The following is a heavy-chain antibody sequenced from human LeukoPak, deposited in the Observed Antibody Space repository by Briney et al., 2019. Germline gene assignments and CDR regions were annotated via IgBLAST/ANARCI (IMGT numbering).Heavy chain of an antibody. CDR2: INRDGSEK. V-gene: IGHV3-7*01. CDR3: ARDWGYDSGTYCVY. CDR1: GFTLSSYW. D-gene: IGHD3-10*01. J-gene: IGHJ4*02. Sequence: GGSLRLSCAASGFTLSSYWMSWVRQAPGKGLEWVANINRDGSEKYYVDSVKGRFTISRDNSKNTVDLQMNSLRAEDMAVYYCARDWGYDSGTYCVYWGQGTLVTVSS.